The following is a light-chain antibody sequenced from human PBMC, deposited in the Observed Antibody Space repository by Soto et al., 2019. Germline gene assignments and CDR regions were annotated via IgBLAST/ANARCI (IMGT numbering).Light chain of an antibody. CDR1: QTLSSRH. Sequence: VLTQSPGTLSLSPGERATPSCRASQTLSSRHLAWYQQKPGQAPRLLIYGSSSRATDIPDRFSGSGSGTDFTLTISTLEPEDFAIYYCQQYGYSRTFGQGTKVEIK. CDR2: GSS. CDR3: QQYGYSRT. J-gene: IGKJ1*01. V-gene: IGKV3-20*01.